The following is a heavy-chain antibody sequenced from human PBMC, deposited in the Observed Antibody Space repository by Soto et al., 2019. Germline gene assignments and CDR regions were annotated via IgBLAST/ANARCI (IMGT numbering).Heavy chain of an antibody. CDR1: GFTFSRYW. J-gene: IGHJ4*02. V-gene: IGHV3-74*01. D-gene: IGHD2-15*01. CDR2: INSDGSST. Sequence: EVQLVESGGGLVQPGGSLRLSCAASGFTFSRYWMHWVRQAPGMGLVWVSRINSDGSSTSYADSVKGRFTISRDNAKNTLYLQMNSLRAEDTAVYYCVRTSLVVAAATREDYWGQGTLVTVSS. CDR3: VRTSLVVAAATREDY.